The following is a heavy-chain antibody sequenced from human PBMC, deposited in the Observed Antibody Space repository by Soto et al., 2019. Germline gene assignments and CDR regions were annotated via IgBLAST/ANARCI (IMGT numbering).Heavy chain of an antibody. CDR2: FDPEDGET. CDR1: GHTLTELS. J-gene: IGHJ5*02. Sequence: ASVKVSCKVSGHTLTELSMHWVRQAPGKGLEWMGGFDPEDGETIYAQKFQGRVTMTEDTSTDTAYMELSSLRSEDTAVYYCATLRGIAAAGNWFDPWGQGTLVTVSS. V-gene: IGHV1-24*01. CDR3: ATLRGIAAAGNWFDP. D-gene: IGHD6-13*01.